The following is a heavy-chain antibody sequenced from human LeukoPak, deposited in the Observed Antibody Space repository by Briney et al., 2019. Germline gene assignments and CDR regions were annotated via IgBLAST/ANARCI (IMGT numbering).Heavy chain of an antibody. D-gene: IGHD6-19*01. CDR1: GFIFSGYW. J-gene: IGHJ4*02. Sequence: GGSLRLSCAASGFIFSGYWMHWVRQAPGKGLVWVSRISSDGSSTSYADSVKGRFTISRDNAKSTLHLQMDSLRADDTAVYYCVRVTVAGINWGQGTLVTVSS. CDR3: VRVTVAGIN. CDR2: ISSDGSST. V-gene: IGHV3-74*01.